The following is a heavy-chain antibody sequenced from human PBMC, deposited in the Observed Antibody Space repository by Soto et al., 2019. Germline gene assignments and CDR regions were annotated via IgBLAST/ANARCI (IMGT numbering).Heavy chain of an antibody. V-gene: IGHV3-21*06. CDR1: GFTFTRYS. CDR3: ARESEDLTSNFDY. Sequence: GGSLRLSCAASGFTFTRYSMNWVRQAPGKGLEWVSSIRSTTNYIYYGDSMKGRFTISRDNAKNSLYLAMNSLRAEDTAVYYCARESEDLTSNFDYWGQGTLVTVSS. CDR2: IRSTTNYI. J-gene: IGHJ4*02.